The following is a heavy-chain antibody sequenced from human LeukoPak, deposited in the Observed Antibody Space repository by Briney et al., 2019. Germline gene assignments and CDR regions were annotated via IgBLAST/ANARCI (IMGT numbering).Heavy chain of an antibody. CDR3: AKVLTGSQDY. CDR2: ITGGGENT. J-gene: IGHJ4*02. V-gene: IGHV3-23*01. D-gene: IGHD3-10*01. CDR1: GFTFGSYV. Sequence: GGPLRLPCAASGFTFGSYVMSWLPQAPGKGLEWVSTITGGGENTYYADSVRGRFTISRDNSKTTLHLQMTGLRPEDTAVYYCAKVLTGSQDYWGQGTLVTVSS.